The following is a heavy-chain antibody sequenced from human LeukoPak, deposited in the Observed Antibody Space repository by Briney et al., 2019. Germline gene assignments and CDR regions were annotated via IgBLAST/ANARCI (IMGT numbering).Heavy chain of an antibody. J-gene: IGHJ5*02. D-gene: IGHD3-10*01. Sequence: ASVKVSCKASGYTFTSYAMNWVRQAPGQGLEWMGWINTNTGNPTYAQSFTERFVFSLDTSVSTAYLQISSLKAEDTAVYYCAREEGEFAGSNWFDPWGQGTLVTVSS. CDR1: GYTFTSYA. CDR3: AREEGEFAGSNWFDP. CDR2: INTNTGNP. V-gene: IGHV7-4-1*02.